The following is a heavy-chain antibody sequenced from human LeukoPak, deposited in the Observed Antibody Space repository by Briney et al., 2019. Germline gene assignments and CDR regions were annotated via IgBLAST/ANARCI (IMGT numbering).Heavy chain of an antibody. CDR2: INSDGSST. Sequence: GGSLRLSCAASGFTFSSNWMHWIRHAPGKGLVWVLSINSDGSSTSYADSVKGRFAISRDNAKNTLYLQMNSLRAEDTAVYYCARWEYAFDVWGQGTMVTVSS. D-gene: IGHD1-26*01. J-gene: IGHJ3*01. V-gene: IGHV3-74*01. CDR1: GFTFSSNW. CDR3: ARWEYAFDV.